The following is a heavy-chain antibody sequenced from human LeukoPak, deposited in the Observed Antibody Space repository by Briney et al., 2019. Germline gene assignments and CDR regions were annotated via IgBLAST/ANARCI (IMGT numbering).Heavy chain of an antibody. D-gene: IGHD3-22*01. CDR3: ARIDSSGYYTTAFDI. J-gene: IGHJ3*02. CDR1: GGSISSGGYY. CDR2: IYYSGST. V-gene: IGHV4-31*03. Sequence: TSETLSLTCTVSGGSISSGGYYWSWIRQHPGKGLEWIGYIYYSGSTYYNPSLKSRVTISVDTSKNQFSLKLSSVTAADTAVYYCARIDSSGYYTTAFDIWGQGTMVTVPS.